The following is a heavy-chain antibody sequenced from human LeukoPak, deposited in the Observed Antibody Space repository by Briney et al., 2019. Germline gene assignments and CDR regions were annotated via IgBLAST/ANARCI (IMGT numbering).Heavy chain of an antibody. CDR2: IRNKDYNYAT. Sequence: PGGSLRLSCAASGFTFSGSAMHWVRQASGKGLEWVGRIRNKDYNYATEYAASVKGRFTISRAESKNTYLQMNSLKIEDTAVYYCTRQDPAPRGINDAFDIWGQGTVVTVSS. CDR3: TRQDPAPRGINDAFDI. V-gene: IGHV3-73*01. CDR1: GFTFSGSA. J-gene: IGHJ3*02.